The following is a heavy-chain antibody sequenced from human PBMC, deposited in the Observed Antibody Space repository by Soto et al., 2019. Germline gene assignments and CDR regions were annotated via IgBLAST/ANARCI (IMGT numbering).Heavy chain of an antibody. CDR3: ARGMIVVAQDI. Sequence: GESLKISCQGSGYSFTTHWITWVRQTPGKGLEWMGRIDPSNSYTNYSPSFQGHVTISADKSISTAYLQWSSLKASDTAMYYCARGMIVVAQDIWGQGTMVTVSS. D-gene: IGHD3-22*01. CDR2: IDPSNSYT. V-gene: IGHV5-10-1*01. J-gene: IGHJ3*02. CDR1: GYSFTTHW.